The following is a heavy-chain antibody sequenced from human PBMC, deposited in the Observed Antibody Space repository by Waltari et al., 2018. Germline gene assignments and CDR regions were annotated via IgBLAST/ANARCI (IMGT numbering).Heavy chain of an antibody. Sequence: QVQLVESGGGVVQPGGSLRLSCAASGFTFSSYGMHWVRQAPGKGLEWVAFIRYDGSNKYYADSVKCRFTISRDNSKNTLYLQMNSLRAEDTTVYYCAKDSVVVIATPDYYFDYWGQGTLVTVSS. CDR2: IRYDGSNK. D-gene: IGHD2-21*01. CDR3: AKDSVVVIATPDYYFDY. J-gene: IGHJ4*02. CDR1: GFTFSSYG. V-gene: IGHV3-30*02.